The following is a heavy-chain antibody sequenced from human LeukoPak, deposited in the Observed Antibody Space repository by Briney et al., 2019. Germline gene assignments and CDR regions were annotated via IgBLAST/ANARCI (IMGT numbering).Heavy chain of an antibody. V-gene: IGHV4-34*01. CDR3: ARAGVVVVAATRYFDY. CDR1: GGSFSGYY. Sequence: PSATLSLTCAVHGGSFSGYYSSWIRQPPRKRLDRIGVINHSGSINYNPSLKSRVTISVDTSKNQFSLKLSSVTAADTAVYYCARAGVVVVAATRYFDYWGQGTLVTVSS. J-gene: IGHJ4*02. CDR2: INHSGSI. D-gene: IGHD2-15*01.